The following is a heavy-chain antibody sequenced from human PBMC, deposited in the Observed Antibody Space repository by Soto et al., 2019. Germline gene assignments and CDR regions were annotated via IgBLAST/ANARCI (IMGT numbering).Heavy chain of an antibody. V-gene: IGHV3-30-3*01. Sequence: PGGSLRLSCAASGFTFSSYAMHWVRQAPGKGLEGVAVISYDGSNKYYADSVKGRFTISRDNSKNTLYLQMNSLRAEDTAVYYCARDPTYYDFWSGPRGSGYFDYWGQGTLVTVSS. J-gene: IGHJ4*02. CDR2: ISYDGSNK. CDR3: ARDPTYYDFWSGPRGSGYFDY. CDR1: GFTFSSYA. D-gene: IGHD3-3*01.